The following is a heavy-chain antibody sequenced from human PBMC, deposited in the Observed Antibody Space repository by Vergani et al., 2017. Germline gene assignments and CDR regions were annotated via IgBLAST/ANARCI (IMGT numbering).Heavy chain of an antibody. J-gene: IGHJ6*02. D-gene: IGHD3-10*01. CDR2: INAGNGNT. Sequence: QVQLVQSGAEVKKPGASVKVSCKASGYTFTSYAMHWVRQAPGQRLEWMGWINAGNGNTKYSQKFQGRVTITRDTSASTAYMELSSLRSEDTAVYYFARDRSFRRSVSGCYYNYDDYYYGMDVWGQGTTVTVSS. CDR1: GYTFTSYA. V-gene: IGHV1-3*01. CDR3: ARDRSFRRSVSGCYYNYDDYYYGMDV.